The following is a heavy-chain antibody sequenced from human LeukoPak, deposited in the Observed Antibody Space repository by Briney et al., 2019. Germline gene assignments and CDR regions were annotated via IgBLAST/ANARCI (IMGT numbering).Heavy chain of an antibody. J-gene: IGHJ4*02. Sequence: GASVKVSCKASGGTFSSYAISWMRQAPGQGLEWMGIINPSGGSTSYAQKFQGRVTMTRDMSTSTVYMELSSLRSEDTAVYYCARDNIAAAGVLFDYWGQGTLVTVSS. CDR3: ARDNIAAAGVLFDY. D-gene: IGHD6-13*01. CDR2: INPSGGST. V-gene: IGHV1-46*01. CDR1: GGTFSSYA.